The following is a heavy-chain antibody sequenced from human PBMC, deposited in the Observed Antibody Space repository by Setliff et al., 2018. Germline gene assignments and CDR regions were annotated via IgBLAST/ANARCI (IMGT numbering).Heavy chain of an antibody. J-gene: IGHJ4*02. CDR1: GFTFTSYD. V-gene: IGHV3-23*01. D-gene: IGHD1-26*01. CDR2: ISGTGATT. CDR3: AKDGVGPTYFFHF. Sequence: GSLRLSCAASGFTFTSYDMSWVRQAPGKGLEWVSGISGTGATTNYADSVKGRFTISRDNSKNTLYLQMNSLRAEDTAVYYCAKDGVGPTYFFHFWGQGTLVTVSS.